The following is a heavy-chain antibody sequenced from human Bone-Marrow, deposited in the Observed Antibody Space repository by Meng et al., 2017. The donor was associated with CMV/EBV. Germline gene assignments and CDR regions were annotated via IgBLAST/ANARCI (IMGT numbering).Heavy chain of an antibody. Sequence: GGSLRLSCAASRFIFSSYDMHWVRQAPGQGLEWMGWINPNSGGTNYAQKFQGRVTMTRDTSISTAYMELSRLRSDDTAVYYCARNEYYNFWSGYWPGGSGSYSPPLGGMDVWGQGTTVTVSS. D-gene: IGHD3-3*01. V-gene: IGHV1-2*02. CDR1: RFIFSSYD. CDR2: INPNSGGT. J-gene: IGHJ6*02. CDR3: ARNEYYNFWSGYWPGGSGSYSPPLGGMDV.